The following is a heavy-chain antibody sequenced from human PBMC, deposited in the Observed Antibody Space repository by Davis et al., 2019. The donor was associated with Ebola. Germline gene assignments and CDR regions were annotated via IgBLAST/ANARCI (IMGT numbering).Heavy chain of an antibody. CDR1: GYTFTSYG. J-gene: IGHJ5*02. V-gene: IGHV1-18*01. CDR2: ISAYNGNT. D-gene: IGHD2-2*01. CDR3: ARGGYCSSTSCQNWFDP. Sequence: ASVKVSCKASGYTFTSYGISRVRQAPGQGLEWMGWISAYNGNTNYAQKLQGRVTMTTDTSTSTAYMELRSLRSDDTAVYYCARGGYCSSTSCQNWFDPWGQGTLVTVSS.